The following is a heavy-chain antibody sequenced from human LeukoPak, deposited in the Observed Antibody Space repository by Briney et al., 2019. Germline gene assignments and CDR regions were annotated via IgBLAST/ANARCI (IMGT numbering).Heavy chain of an antibody. J-gene: IGHJ4*02. CDR3: AKSPKTGFLFDY. Sequence: GGSLRLSCAASGFTDSSNYMSWVRQAPGKGLEWVSVIYGGVNTVYADSVQGRFTISRDNSKNTLYLQMSSLRAEDTAVYYCAKSPKTGFLFDYWGKGTLVTVSS. CDR2: IYGGVNT. D-gene: IGHD1-1*01. V-gene: IGHV3-66*01. CDR1: GFTDSSNY.